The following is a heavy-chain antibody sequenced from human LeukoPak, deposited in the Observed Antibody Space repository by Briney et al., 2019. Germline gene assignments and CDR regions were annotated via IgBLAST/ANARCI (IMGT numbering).Heavy chain of an antibody. D-gene: IGHD3-22*01. Sequence: GGALRLSCAASVFTLSSYGMHWVRQAPGKGREWVAVILYDGSNKYYADSVKGRFTISRDNSKNTLYLQMNSLRAEDTAVYYCAKARPRRDSRVYYFDYWGQGTLVTVSS. CDR1: VFTLSSYG. CDR3: AKARPRRDSRVYYFDY. CDR2: ILYDGSNK. J-gene: IGHJ4*02. V-gene: IGHV3-30*18.